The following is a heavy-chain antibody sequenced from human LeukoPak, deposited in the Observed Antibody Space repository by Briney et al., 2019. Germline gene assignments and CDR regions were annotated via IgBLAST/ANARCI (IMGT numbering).Heavy chain of an antibody. J-gene: IGHJ3*01. CDR1: GFTFTRYA. D-gene: IGHD1-26*01. CDR2: ISGRGDST. CDR3: AKDTRYSGTYWSAFDL. Sequence: GGSLRLSCAASGFTFTRYAMSWVRQAPGKGLEWVSDISGRGDSTYYADSMKGRFTIFRDNSENTLYLQMNSLRADDTAIYYCAKDTRYSGTYWSAFDLWGQGTMVTVSS. V-gene: IGHV3-23*01.